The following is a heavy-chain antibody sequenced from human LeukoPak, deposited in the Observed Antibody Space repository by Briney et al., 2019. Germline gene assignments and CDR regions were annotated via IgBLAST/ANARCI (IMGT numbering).Heavy chain of an antibody. Sequence: SETLSLTCTVSGGSISSYYWSWIRQPPGKGLEWIGYIYYSGSTNYNPSLKSRVTISVDTSKNQFSLKLSSVTAADTAVYYYARLPRTGLEDYWGQGTLVTVSS. V-gene: IGHV4-59*08. CDR1: GGSISSYY. J-gene: IGHJ4*02. CDR3: ARLPRTGLEDY. D-gene: IGHD7-27*01. CDR2: IYYSGST.